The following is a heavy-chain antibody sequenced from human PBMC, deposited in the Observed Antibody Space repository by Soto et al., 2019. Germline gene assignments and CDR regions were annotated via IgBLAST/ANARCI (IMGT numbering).Heavy chain of an antibody. D-gene: IGHD6-13*01. J-gene: IGHJ6*02. CDR3: ARVNRSSSWSNTYYYYGMDV. V-gene: IGHV1-18*04. Sequence: ASGKVACKASRYTVTSYGTSWVREAPGQGLEWRVWISAYNGNTNYAQKLQGRVTMTTDTSTSTAYMELRSLRSDDTAVYYCARVNRSSSWSNTYYYYGMDVWGPGTTVTVSS. CDR2: ISAYNGNT. CDR1: RYTVTSYG.